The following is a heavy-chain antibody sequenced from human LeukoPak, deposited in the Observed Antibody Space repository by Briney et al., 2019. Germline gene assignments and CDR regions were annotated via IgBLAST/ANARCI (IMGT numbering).Heavy chain of an antibody. Sequence: SETLSLTCTVSGGAISNYYWSWIRQPPGKGLEWIGYIYYSGSTNYNPSLKNRVTISLDTSKNQFSLKLSSVTAADTAVYYCARGVGSGSYYNFDYWGQGTLVTVSS. CDR2: IYYSGST. J-gene: IGHJ4*02. V-gene: IGHV4-59*01. CDR1: GGAISNYY. D-gene: IGHD3-10*01. CDR3: ARGVGSGSYYNFDY.